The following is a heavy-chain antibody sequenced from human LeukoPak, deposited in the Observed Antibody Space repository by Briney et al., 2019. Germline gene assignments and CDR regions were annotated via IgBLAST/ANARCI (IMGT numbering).Heavy chain of an antibody. CDR1: GFTFDDYA. D-gene: IGHD6-19*01. V-gene: IGHV3-9*01. CDR3: AKDSSSGPIYYFDY. CDR2: ISWNSGSI. Sequence: GGSLRLSCAASGFTFDDYAMHWVRQAPGKGLEWVSGISWNSGSIGYADSVKGRFTISRDNAKNSLYLQMNSLRAEDTALYYCAKDSSSGPIYYFDYWGQGTLVTVSS. J-gene: IGHJ4*02.